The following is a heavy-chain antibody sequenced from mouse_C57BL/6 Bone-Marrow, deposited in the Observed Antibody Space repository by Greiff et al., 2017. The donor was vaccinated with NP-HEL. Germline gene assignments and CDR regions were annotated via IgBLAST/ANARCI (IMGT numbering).Heavy chain of an antibody. Sequence: DVHLVESGAELVRPGASVKLSCTASGFNIKDDYMHWVKQRPEQGLEWIGWIDPENGDTEYASKFQGKATITADTSSNTAYLQLSSLTSEDTAVYYCTTGGYYWYFDVWGTGTTVTVSS. V-gene: IGHV14-4*01. CDR3: TTGGYYWYFDV. J-gene: IGHJ1*03. CDR2: IDPENGDT. D-gene: IGHD2-2*01. CDR1: GFNIKDDY.